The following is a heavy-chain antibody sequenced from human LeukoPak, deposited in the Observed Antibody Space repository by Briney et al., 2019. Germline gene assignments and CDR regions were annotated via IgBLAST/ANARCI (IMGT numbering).Heavy chain of an antibody. Sequence: SQTLSLTCTVSGGSISSGGYYWSWIRQHPGKGLEWIGYIYYSGSTYYNPSLKSRVTISVDTSKNQFSLKLSSVTAADTAVYYCAREVRDSSGWYRFYGMDVWGQGTTVTVSS. D-gene: IGHD6-19*01. CDR2: IYYSGST. CDR3: AREVRDSSGWYRFYGMDV. J-gene: IGHJ6*02. CDR1: GGSISSGGYY. V-gene: IGHV4-31*03.